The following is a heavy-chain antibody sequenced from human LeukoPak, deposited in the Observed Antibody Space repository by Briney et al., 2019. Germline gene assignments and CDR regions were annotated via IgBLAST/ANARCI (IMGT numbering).Heavy chain of an antibody. D-gene: IGHD3-22*01. V-gene: IGHV3-33*01. CDR3: ARDSSGSTGYFHH. CDR1: GFTFSRFG. CDR2: VWYDGSNK. J-gene: IGHJ1*01. Sequence: GGSLRLSCGASGFTFSRFGMHWVRQAPGKGLEWVAVVWYDGSNKYYADSVKGRFTISKDNSMNTLYLQMNSLRAEDTAMYYCARDSSGSTGYFHHWGQGTLVTVSS.